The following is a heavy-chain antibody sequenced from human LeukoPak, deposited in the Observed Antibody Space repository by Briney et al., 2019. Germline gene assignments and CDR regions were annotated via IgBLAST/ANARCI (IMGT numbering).Heavy chain of an antibody. CDR2: FDAENGDI. CDR1: GYLLIESS. CDR3: ATEDPSGLDVLLN. D-gene: IGHD6-19*01. J-gene: IGHJ3*01. Sequence: GASVTVSCKISGYLLIESSMHWVRQAPGKGLEWMGGFDAENGDIIYAQKLQGRVTMTEDISTDTAYMELSDLRSDDTAVYYCATEDPSGLDVLLNWGQGTMVTVSS. V-gene: IGHV1-24*01.